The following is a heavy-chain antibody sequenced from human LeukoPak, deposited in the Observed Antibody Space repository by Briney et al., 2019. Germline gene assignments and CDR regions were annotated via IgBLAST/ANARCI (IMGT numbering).Heavy chain of an antibody. V-gene: IGHV3-23*01. J-gene: IGHJ3*01. CDR1: GFTFSSYA. D-gene: IGHD2-15*01. CDR2: ISGSGGST. CDR3: AREVGSPAVRSAFDL. Sequence: GGSLRLSCAASGFTFSSYAMSWVRQAPGKGLEWVSAISGSGGSTYYADSVKGRFTISRDNAKNSLYLQVSSLGDEDTAVYYCAREVGSPAVRSAFDLWGQGTMVTVSS.